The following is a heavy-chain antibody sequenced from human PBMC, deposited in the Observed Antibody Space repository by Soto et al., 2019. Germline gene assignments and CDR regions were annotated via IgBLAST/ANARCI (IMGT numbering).Heavy chain of an antibody. J-gene: IGHJ4*02. CDR3: ARMGAIYGGNSDY. CDR2: IIPIFGTA. CDR1: GGTFSSYA. D-gene: IGHD4-17*01. Sequence: ASVKVSCKASGGTFSSYAISWVRQAPGQGLEWMGGIIPIFGTANYAQKFQGRVTITADESTSTAYMELSSLRSEDTAVYYCARMGAIYGGNSDYWGQGTLVTVSS. V-gene: IGHV1-69*13.